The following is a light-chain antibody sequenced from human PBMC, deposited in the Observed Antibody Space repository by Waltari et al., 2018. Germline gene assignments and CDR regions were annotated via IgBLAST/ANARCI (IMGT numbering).Light chain of an antibody. CDR1: QSVFYSYKNKNY. V-gene: IGKV4-1*01. CDR3: QQYYGNPRT. CDR2: SAS. J-gene: IGKJ2*01. Sequence: DIVMTQSPDSLAVSLGERATINCKSSQSVFYSYKNKNYLAWYQQKPGQAPKLLIYSASTRESGVPDRFSGSGSGTDFTLTISSLQAEDVAVYYCQQYYGNPRTFGQGTKLEIK.